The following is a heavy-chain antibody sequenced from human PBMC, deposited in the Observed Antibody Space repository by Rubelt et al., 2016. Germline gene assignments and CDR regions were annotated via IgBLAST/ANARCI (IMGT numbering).Heavy chain of an antibody. CDR3: ARHQSCGGGVCSTGRWFDP. D-gene: IGHD2-8*02. Sequence: QVQLQESGPGLVKPSETLSLTCTVSGGSISSYYWSWIRQPPGQGLEWIAYIYYSGSTNYNPSLKSRVTISVDTSKNQFSLKRSSVTAADTAVYYCARHQSCGGGVCSTGRWFDPWGQGTLVTVSS. J-gene: IGHJ5*02. CDR2: IYYSGST. V-gene: IGHV4-59*08. CDR1: GGSISSYY.